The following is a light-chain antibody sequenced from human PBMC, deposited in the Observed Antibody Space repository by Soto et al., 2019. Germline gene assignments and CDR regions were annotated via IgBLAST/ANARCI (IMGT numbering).Light chain of an antibody. V-gene: IGKV2D-29*01. J-gene: IGKJ5*01. CDR2: EVS. CDR1: QSLLHSNGKTY. CDR3: MQTIQVPSIA. Sequence: EIVMTQSPLSLSATPGQPASISCKSSQSLLHSNGKTYLYWYVQKSGQPPKLXXYEVSNRFYGVSERFSGSGAGTDLTLKISRVEAEDVGAYDCMQTIQVPSIAFGQGTRLEIK.